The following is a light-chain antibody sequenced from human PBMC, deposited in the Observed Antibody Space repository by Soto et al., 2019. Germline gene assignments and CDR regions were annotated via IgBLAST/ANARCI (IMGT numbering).Light chain of an antibody. CDR1: TSNIGRYS. Sequence: QSALTQPPSLSGTPGQRVTISCSGSTSNIGRYSVNWYQHFPGTAPKILIYSDDERPSGVPDRFSGSKSGTSASLAISGLQSEDEAEYYCAAWDDNLNGPLFGGGTKVTVL. J-gene: IGLJ3*02. V-gene: IGLV1-44*01. CDR3: AAWDDNLNGPL. CDR2: SDD.